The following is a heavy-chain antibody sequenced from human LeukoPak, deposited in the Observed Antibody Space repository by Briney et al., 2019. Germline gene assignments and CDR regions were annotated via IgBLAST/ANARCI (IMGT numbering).Heavy chain of an antibody. Sequence: PSQTLSLTCTVSGGSIRTGAYYWSWIRQPPGKGLEWIGYIYYSGNTYYSPSLKSRVTISVDTSKNQFSLRLSSVTAADTAVYYCARVPPAYCGGDCRVEAFDIWGQGTMVTVSS. CDR2: IYYSGNT. J-gene: IGHJ3*02. CDR3: ARVPPAYCGGDCRVEAFDI. D-gene: IGHD2-21*02. V-gene: IGHV4-30-4*01. CDR1: GGSIRTGAYY.